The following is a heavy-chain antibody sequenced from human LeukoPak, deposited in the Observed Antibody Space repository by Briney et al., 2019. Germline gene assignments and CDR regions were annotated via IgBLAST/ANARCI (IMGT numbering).Heavy chain of an antibody. V-gene: IGHV3-7*01. CDR1: GFTYSNYW. J-gene: IGHJ4*02. D-gene: IGHD2-15*01. CDR2: IKQDGSET. CDR3: ARDNGYCSGGSCYWYYFDY. Sequence: GGSLRLSCAASGFTYSNYWMSWVRQAPGKGLEWVANIKQDGSETYYVDSVKGRFTMSRDNTKNSLHLQMNSLRAEDTAVYYCARDNGYCSGGSCYWYYFDYWGQGTLVTVSS.